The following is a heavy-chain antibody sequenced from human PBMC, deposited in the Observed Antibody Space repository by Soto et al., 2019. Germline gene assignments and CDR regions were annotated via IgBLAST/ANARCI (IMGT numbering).Heavy chain of an antibody. V-gene: IGHV1-8*01. CDR3: ARGRYRYSSSWYLFDP. CDR2: MNPNSGNT. Sequence: ASVNVSCKASGYTFTSYDINWVRQATGQGLEWMGWMNPNSGNTGYAQKFQGRVTMTRNTSISTAYMELSSLRSEDTAVYYRARGRYRYSSSWYLFDPWGQGTLVTVSS. D-gene: IGHD6-13*01. CDR1: GYTFTSYD. J-gene: IGHJ5*02.